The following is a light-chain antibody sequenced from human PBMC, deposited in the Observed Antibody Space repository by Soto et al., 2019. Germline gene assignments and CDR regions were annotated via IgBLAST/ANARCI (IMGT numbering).Light chain of an antibody. CDR3: QQYGSSRT. Sequence: EIVLTQSPGTLSLSPGERATLSCRASQGVSSNYLAWYQQKSGQAPRLLLYGTSSRATGIPERFSGSGSGTDFTLTTSRLENPDLEVYYCQQYGSSRTFGQGTKVDI. CDR2: GTS. CDR1: QGVSSNY. J-gene: IGKJ1*01. V-gene: IGKV3-20*01.